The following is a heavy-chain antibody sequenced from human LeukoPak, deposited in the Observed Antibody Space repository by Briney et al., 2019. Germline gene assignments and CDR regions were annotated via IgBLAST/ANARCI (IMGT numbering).Heavy chain of an antibody. Sequence: GGSQRLSCAASGFTFSSYGMHWVRQAPGKGLEWVAVISYDGSNKYYADSVKGRFTISRDNSKNTLYLQMNSLRAEDAAVYYCAKDSPYSSGWYMGCFDYWGQGTLVTVSS. D-gene: IGHD6-19*01. V-gene: IGHV3-30*18. J-gene: IGHJ4*02. CDR1: GFTFSSYG. CDR3: AKDSPYSSGWYMGCFDY. CDR2: ISYDGSNK.